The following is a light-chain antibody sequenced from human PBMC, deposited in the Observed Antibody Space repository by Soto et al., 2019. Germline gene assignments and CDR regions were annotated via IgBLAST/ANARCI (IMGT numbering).Light chain of an antibody. V-gene: IGKV3-20*01. CDR1: QSVSSSY. CDR2: GAS. Sequence: EIVLTQSPGTLSLSPGERATLSCRASQSVSSSYLAWYQQKPGQAPRLLIYGASSRATGIPDRFSGRGSGTDFTLTISRLAPEDFAVYYCQQYGSSSLTFGGGTKVEIK. J-gene: IGKJ4*01. CDR3: QQYGSSSLT.